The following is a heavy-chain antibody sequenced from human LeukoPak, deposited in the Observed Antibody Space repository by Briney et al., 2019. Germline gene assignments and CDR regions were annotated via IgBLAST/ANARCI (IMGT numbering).Heavy chain of an antibody. J-gene: IGHJ4*02. CDR1: GGSISSYY. Sequence: SETLSLTCTVSGGSISSYYWSWIRQPPGKGLEWIGYIYYSGSTNYNPSLKSRVTISVDTSKNQFSLKLSSVTAADTAVYYCARHRTTVTTDLGYWGQGTLVTVSS. V-gene: IGHV4-59*08. D-gene: IGHD4-17*01. CDR2: IYYSGST. CDR3: ARHRTTVTTDLGY.